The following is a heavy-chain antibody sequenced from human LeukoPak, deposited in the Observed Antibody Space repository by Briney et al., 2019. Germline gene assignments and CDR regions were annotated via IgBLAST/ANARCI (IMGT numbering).Heavy chain of an antibody. CDR2: INYSGST. J-gene: IGHJ5*02. V-gene: IGHV4-39*07. CDR3: ARARKENYYDSSGRWFDR. Sequence: SETLSLTCTVSGGSISSGNYYWAWLRQPPGKGLEWIATINYSGSTYFNPSLKSRVTISVDTSKNQFSLKLSSVTAADTAVYYCARARKENYYDSSGRWFDRWGQGTLVTVSS. D-gene: IGHD3-22*01. CDR1: GGSISSGNYY.